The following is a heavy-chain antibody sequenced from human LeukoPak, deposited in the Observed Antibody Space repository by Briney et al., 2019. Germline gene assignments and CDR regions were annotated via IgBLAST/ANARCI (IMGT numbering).Heavy chain of an antibody. CDR3: ARDKIVGATHFDY. CDR2: LSGSGSST. CDR1: GFILSNYD. D-gene: IGHD1-26*01. J-gene: IGHJ4*02. V-gene: IGHV3-23*01. Sequence: PGGSLRLSCAASGFILSNYDMSWVRQAPGRGLEWVSSLSGSGSSTYYADSVKGRFTISRDNAKNSLYLQMNSLRAEDTAVYYCARDKIVGATHFDYWGQGTLVTVSS.